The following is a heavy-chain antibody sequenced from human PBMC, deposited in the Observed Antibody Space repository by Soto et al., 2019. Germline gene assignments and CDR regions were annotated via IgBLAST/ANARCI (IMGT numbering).Heavy chain of an antibody. Sequence: QVQLVQSGAEVKKPGSSVKVSCKASGGTFSRSGLIWVRQAPGQGLEWVGVIIPIFPTAHYGQNFQGRVTITADESTTTAYMELSSLRSEDTAVYYCARDQGYRSSQYFIDIWGQGTLVTVSA. CDR3: ARDQGYRSSQYFIDI. CDR2: IIPIFPTA. CDR1: GGTFSRSG. D-gene: IGHD6-19*01. V-gene: IGHV1-69*01. J-gene: IGHJ4*02.